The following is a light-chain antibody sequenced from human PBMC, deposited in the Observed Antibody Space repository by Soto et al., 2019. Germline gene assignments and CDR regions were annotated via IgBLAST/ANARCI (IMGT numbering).Light chain of an antibody. Sequence: EIVLTQSPVTLSLSPGERGTLSCRASQSVGTSLAWYQQKPGQAPRLLIYGASNRATGIPDGFSGSGSGTDFTLTISKMEPEDFAVYHCQQYGGSPRTFGQGAKVDIK. J-gene: IGKJ1*01. CDR3: QQYGGSPRT. CDR2: GAS. CDR1: QSVGTS. V-gene: IGKV3-20*01.